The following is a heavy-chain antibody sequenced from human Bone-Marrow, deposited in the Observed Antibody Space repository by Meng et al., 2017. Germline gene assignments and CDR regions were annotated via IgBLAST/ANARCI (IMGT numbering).Heavy chain of an antibody. J-gene: IGHJ4*02. CDR3: ATWSGYFMRCPDY. V-gene: IGHV3-11*01. CDR1: GFTFSDYY. Sequence: GESLKISCAASGFTFSDYYMSWIRQAPGKGLEWVSYISSSGSTIYYADSVKGRFTISRDNAKNSLYLQMNSLRAEDTAVYYCATWSGYFMRCPDYWVQGTLVTVSS. CDR2: ISSSGSTI. D-gene: IGHD3-3*01.